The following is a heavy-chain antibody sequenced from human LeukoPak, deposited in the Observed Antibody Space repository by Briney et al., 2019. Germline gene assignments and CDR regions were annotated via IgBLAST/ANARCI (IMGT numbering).Heavy chain of an antibody. J-gene: IGHJ4*02. CDR2: INPSGGST. D-gene: IGHD3-22*01. V-gene: IGHV1-46*01. CDR1: GYTFTSYH. Sequence: ASVKVSCKASGYTFTSYHMHWVRQAPGQGLEWMGIINPSGGSTSYAQKFQGRVTMTRDMSTSTVYMELSSLRSEDTAVYYCARDQGYYDSSGYSDFDYWGQGTLVTVSS. CDR3: ARDQGYYDSSGYSDFDY.